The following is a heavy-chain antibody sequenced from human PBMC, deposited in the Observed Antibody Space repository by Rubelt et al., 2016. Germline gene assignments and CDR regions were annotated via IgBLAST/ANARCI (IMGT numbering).Heavy chain of an antibody. D-gene: IGHD2-15*01. CDR3: ARGYCSGGSCYYFDY. CDR2: INAAHGNT. Sequence: QVQLVQSGAEVKKPGASVKVSCKASGYTFTRYAMHWVRQAPGQRLEWMGWINAAHGNTKYSQKFKGRVTITRDTSASTAYMELSSLRSEDTAVYYCARGYCSGGSCYYFDYWGQGTLVTVSS. J-gene: IGHJ4*02. CDR1: GYTFTRYA. V-gene: IGHV1-3*01.